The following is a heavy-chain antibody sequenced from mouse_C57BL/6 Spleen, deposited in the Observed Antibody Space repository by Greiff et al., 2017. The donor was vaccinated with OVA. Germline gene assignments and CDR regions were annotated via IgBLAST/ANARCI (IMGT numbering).Heavy chain of an antibody. J-gene: IGHJ3*01. CDR3: TRPYYGSSGFAY. Sequence: EVKLMESGGGLVQPGGSMKLSCAASGFTFSDAWMDWVRQSPEKGLEWVAEIRNKANNHATYYAESVKGRFTISRDDSKSSVYLQMNSLRAEDTVIYYCTRPYYGSSGFAYWGQGTLVTVSA. CDR1: GFTFSDAW. V-gene: IGHV6-6*01. CDR2: IRNKANNHAT. D-gene: IGHD1-1*01.